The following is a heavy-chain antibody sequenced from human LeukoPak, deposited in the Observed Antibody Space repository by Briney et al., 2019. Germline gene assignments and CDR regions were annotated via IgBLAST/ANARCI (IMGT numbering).Heavy chain of an antibody. Sequence: SETLSLTCTVSGGSISSYYWSWIRQPLGKGLEWIGYIYYSGSTNYNPSLKSRVTISVDTSKNQFSLKLSSVTAADTAVYYCARGPDYYDSSGYYYPDSWGQGTLVTVSS. CDR3: ARGPDYYDSSGYYYPDS. D-gene: IGHD3-22*01. V-gene: IGHV4-59*01. CDR2: IYYSGST. J-gene: IGHJ4*02. CDR1: GGSISSYY.